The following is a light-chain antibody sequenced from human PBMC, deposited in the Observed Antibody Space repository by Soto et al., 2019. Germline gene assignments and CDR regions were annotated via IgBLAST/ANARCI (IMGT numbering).Light chain of an antibody. Sequence: SYELTQPPSLSVAPGQTARITCGGTNLGSKSVHWYQQKPGQAPVLVIYDDTVRPSGIPGRFAGSNSGNTDTLTFSRVEAGDEADDYCQVWASTPDHPHVAFGGGTKLTVL. CDR3: QVWASTPDHPHVA. CDR2: DDT. V-gene: IGLV3-21*02. CDR1: NLGSKS. J-gene: IGLJ2*01.